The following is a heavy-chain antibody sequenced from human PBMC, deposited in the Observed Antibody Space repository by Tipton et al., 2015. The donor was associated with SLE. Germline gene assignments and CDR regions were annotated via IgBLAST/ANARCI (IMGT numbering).Heavy chain of an antibody. J-gene: IGHJ4*02. Sequence: PGLVKPSETLSLTCTVSGGSITSGSNYWTWIRQLPGKGLEWIGYTSYGGSTYYSPSLKSRVTISVDTSNNQFSLNLRSVTAADTAVYFCARVDDSWGSYTAYYFDYWGQGVLVTVSA. CDR3: ARVDDSWGSYTAYYFDY. CDR2: TSYGGST. V-gene: IGHV4-31*03. D-gene: IGHD3-16*01. CDR1: GGSITSGSNY.